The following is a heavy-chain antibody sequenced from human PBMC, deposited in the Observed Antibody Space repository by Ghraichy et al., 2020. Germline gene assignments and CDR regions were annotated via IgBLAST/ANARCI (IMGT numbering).Heavy chain of an antibody. CDR3: ARDIKSSSWSYYYYARDV. CDR1: GFVFRTYS. D-gene: IGHD6-13*01. Sequence: GGSLRLSCAASGFVFRTYSMHWVRQAPGKGLEWVAVISHDGTSTYYADYVKGRFTISRDNSKNTLFLQMNNLRADDTAVYYCARDIKSSSWSYYYYARDVWGQGTTVTVSS. J-gene: IGHJ6*02. CDR2: ISHDGTST. V-gene: IGHV3-30-3*01.